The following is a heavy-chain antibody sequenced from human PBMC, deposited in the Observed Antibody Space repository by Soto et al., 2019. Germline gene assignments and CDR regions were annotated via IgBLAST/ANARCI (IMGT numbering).Heavy chain of an antibody. V-gene: IGHV3-23*01. CDR3: ARQRSYPSGFFDY. D-gene: IGHD3-16*02. CDR2: VSGSGGST. Sequence: GGSLRLSCAASGFTFDNYGMSWVRRAPGKGLEWVSTVSGSGGSTYYAASVKGRFTISREYSKNTLYLQMNSLRAEDTAVYFCARQRSYPSGFFDYWSKGTLLTLSS. J-gene: IGHJ4*02. CDR1: GFTFDNYG.